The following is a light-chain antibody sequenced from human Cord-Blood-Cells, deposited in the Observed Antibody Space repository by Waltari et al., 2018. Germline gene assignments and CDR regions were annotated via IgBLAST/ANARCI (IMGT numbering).Light chain of an antibody. Sequence: QSALTQPASLSGSPGQSIPLSCTGTSSDVGSYNLVSWSQQHPGKAPKLMIYEVSKRPSGVSNRFSGSKSGNTASLTISGLQAEDEADYYCCSYAGSSTFYVFGTGTKVTVL. CDR1: SSDVGSYNL. CDR2: EVS. J-gene: IGLJ1*01. V-gene: IGLV2-23*02. CDR3: CSYAGSSTFYV.